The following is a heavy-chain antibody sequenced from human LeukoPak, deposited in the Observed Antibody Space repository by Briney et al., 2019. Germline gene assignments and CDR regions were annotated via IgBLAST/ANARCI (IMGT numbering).Heavy chain of an antibody. D-gene: IGHD3-22*01. CDR3: AKEAVNYYDSSGYFDDAFDI. CDR1: GFTFSSYG. V-gene: IGHV3-30*18. J-gene: IGHJ3*02. CDR2: ISYDESNK. Sequence: QPGRSLRLSCAASGFTFSSYGMHWVRQAPGKGLEWVAVISYDESNKYYADSVKGRFTTSRDNSKNTLYLQMNSLRAEDTAVYYCAKEAVNYYDSSGYFDDAFDIWGQGTMVTVSS.